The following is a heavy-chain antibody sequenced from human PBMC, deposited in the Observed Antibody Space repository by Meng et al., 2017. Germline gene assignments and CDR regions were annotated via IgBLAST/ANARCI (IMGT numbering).Heavy chain of an antibody. V-gene: IGHV1-3*01. J-gene: IGHJ4*02. Sequence: VHVVQAGAEVKEPGAFVKVSCKASGYTFTSYAMHWVRQAPGQSLEWMGWLNAGNGDTKYSQKFQGRVTITRDSSASTAYMELSSLRSEDTAVYYCARDSCTGGICYRGSFDYWAQGTLVTVSS. D-gene: IGHD2-15*01. CDR3: ARDSCTGGICYRGSFDY. CDR1: GYTFTSYA. CDR2: LNAGNGDT.